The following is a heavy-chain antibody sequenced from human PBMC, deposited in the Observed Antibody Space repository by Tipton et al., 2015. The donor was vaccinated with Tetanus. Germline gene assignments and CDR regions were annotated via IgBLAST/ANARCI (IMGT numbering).Heavy chain of an antibody. J-gene: IGHJ6*02. CDR3: ARRGDTYGYDLGNQYYGMDV. D-gene: IGHD5-18*01. CDR2: ISSSSSYI. Sequence: SLRLSCAASGFTFSSYSMNWVRQAPGKGLEWVSSISSSSSYIYYADSVKGRFTISRDNSKNTLYLQMNSLRAEDTAVYYCARRGDTYGYDLGNQYYGMDVWGQGTTVTVSS. V-gene: IGHV3-21*04. CDR1: GFTFSSYS.